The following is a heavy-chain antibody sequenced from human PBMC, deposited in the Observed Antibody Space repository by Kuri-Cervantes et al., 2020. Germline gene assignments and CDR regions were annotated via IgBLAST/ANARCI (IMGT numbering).Heavy chain of an antibody. CDR2: ISYDGSNK. V-gene: IGHV3-30-3*01. CDR1: GFTFSSYA. J-gene: IGHJ4*02. CDR3: ARGDEDLITMVRGVISY. Sequence: GESLKISCAASGFTFSSYAMHWVRQAPGKGLEWVAVISYDGSNKYYADSVKGRFTISRDNSKNTLYLQMNSLRDEDTAVYYCARGDEDLITMVRGVISYWGQGTLVTVSS. D-gene: IGHD3-10*01.